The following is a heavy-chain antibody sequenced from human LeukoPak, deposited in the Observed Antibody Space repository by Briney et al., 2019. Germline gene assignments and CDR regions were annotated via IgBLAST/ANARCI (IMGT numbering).Heavy chain of an antibody. D-gene: IGHD6-13*01. CDR3: ARQVRAAAGPFDY. CDR1: GGSISSGDYY. Sequence: SETLSLTCTVSGGSISSGDYYWSWIRQPPGKGLVWIGYIYYSGSTYYNPSLKSRVTISVDTSKNQFSLKLSSVTAADTAVYYCARQVRAAAGPFDYWGQGTLVTVSS. CDR2: IYYSGST. V-gene: IGHV4-30-4*08. J-gene: IGHJ4*02.